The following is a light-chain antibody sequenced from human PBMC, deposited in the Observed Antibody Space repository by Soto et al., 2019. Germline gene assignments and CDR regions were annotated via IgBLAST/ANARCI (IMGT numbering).Light chain of an antibody. V-gene: IGKV3-20*01. CDR1: ESVSTF. CDR3: QQYGSSPPIS. CDR2: DAS. Sequence: EIVLTQSPATLSLSPGERATLSCRASESVSTFLAWYQQKPGQAPRLLIYDASNRATGIPARFSGSGSGTDFTLTISRLEPEDFAVCYCQQYGSSPPISSGQGTRLEIK. J-gene: IGKJ5*01.